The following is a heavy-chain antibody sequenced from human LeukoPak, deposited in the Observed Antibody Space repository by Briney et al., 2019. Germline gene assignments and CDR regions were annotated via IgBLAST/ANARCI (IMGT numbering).Heavy chain of an antibody. D-gene: IGHD3-10*01. CDR2: ISYDGSNK. CDR1: GFTFSSYG. J-gene: IGHJ4*02. Sequence: GGSLRLSCAASGFTFSSYGMHWVRQAPGKGLEWVAVISYDGSNKYYAGSVKGRFTISRDNSKNTLYLQMNSLRAEDTAVYYCAKTTYYYGSGSYPFRHYDYWGQGTLVTVSS. CDR3: AKTTYYYGSGSYPFRHYDY. V-gene: IGHV3-30*18.